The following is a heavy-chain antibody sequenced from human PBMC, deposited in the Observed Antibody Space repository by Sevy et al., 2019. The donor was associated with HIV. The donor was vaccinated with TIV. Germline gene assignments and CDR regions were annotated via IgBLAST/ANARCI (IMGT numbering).Heavy chain of an antibody. Sequence: GGSLRLSCAASGFTFSDYYMSWIRQAPGKGLEWLAYISGSDFTIYYADSVKGRFTISRDNAKNSLYLQMNSLRAEDTAVYYCARDHVKDGDLGDHYYFAMDVWGQGTTVTVSS. CDR3: ARDHVKDGDLGDHYYFAMDV. CDR1: GFTFSDYY. CDR2: ISGSDFTI. D-gene: IGHD4-17*01. V-gene: IGHV3-11*01. J-gene: IGHJ6*02.